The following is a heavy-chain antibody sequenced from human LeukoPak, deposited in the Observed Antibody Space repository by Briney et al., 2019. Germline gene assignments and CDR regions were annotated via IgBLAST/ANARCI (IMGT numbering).Heavy chain of an antibody. J-gene: IGHJ4*02. Sequence: PGGSLRHSCAASGFTFSSYAMSWVRQAPGKGLEWVSGISGSGGSTYYADSVKGRFTISRDNAKNSLYLQMNSLRAEDTAIYYCAREDDWNYEDYWGQGTLVTVSS. CDR3: AREDDWNYEDY. V-gene: IGHV3-23*01. CDR2: ISGSGGST. CDR1: GFTFSSYA. D-gene: IGHD1-7*01.